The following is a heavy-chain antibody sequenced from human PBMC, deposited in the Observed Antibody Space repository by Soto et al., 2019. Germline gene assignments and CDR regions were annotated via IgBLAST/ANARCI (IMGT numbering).Heavy chain of an antibody. CDR3: AKDREYSGSRYYFDY. D-gene: IGHD1-26*01. Sequence: GGSLRLSCATSGLTFSNYAMSWVRQAPGGGLEWVSSMSGSSSTTYYADSVRGRFTISRDRSKNTLYLQMNSLRAEDTAVYYCAKDREYSGSRYYFDYWGQGTLVTVSS. V-gene: IGHV3-23*01. CDR1: GLTFSNYA. CDR2: MSGSSSTT. J-gene: IGHJ4*02.